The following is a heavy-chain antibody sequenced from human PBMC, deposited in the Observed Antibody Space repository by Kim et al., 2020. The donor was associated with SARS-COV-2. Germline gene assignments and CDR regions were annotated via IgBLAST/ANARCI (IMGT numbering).Heavy chain of an antibody. CDR3: ARGPVIYSNYAWDYYYYYGMDV. D-gene: IGHD4-4*01. Sequence: SETLSLTCAVYGGSFSGYYWSWIRQPPGKGLEWIGEINHIGSTNYNPSLKSRVTISVDTSKNQFSLKLSSVTAADTAVYYCARGPVIYSNYAWDYYYYYGMDVWGQGTTVTVSS. V-gene: IGHV4-34*01. CDR2: INHIGST. J-gene: IGHJ6*02. CDR1: GGSFSGYY.